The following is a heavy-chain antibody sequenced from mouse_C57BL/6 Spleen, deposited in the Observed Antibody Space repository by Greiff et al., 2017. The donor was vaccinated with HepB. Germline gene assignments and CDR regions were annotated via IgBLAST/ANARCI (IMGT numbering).Heavy chain of an antibody. CDR1: GFSFNTYA. Sequence: EVHLVESGGGLVQPKGSLKLSCAASGFSFNTYAMNWVRQAPGKGLEWVARIRSKSNNYATYYADSVKDRFTISRDDSESMLYLQMNNLKTEDTAMYNCVRQGYYGSYAIDYWGQGTSVTVSS. V-gene: IGHV10-1*01. CDR3: VRQGYYGSYAIDY. CDR2: IRSKSNNYAT. D-gene: IGHD1-1*01. J-gene: IGHJ4*01.